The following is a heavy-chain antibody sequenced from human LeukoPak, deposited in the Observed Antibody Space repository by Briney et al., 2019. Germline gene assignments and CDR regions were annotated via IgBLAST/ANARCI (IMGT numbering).Heavy chain of an antibody. Sequence: GGSLILSCAASGFTFSSYGMHWVRQAPGKGLEWVAVISYDGSNKYYADSVKGRFTISRDNSKNTLYLQMNSLRAEDTAVYYCARVFGVVTLYYMDVWGKGTTVTVSS. V-gene: IGHV3-30*03. CDR1: GFTFSSYG. D-gene: IGHD3-3*01. CDR2: ISYDGSNK. J-gene: IGHJ6*03. CDR3: ARVFGVVTLYYMDV.